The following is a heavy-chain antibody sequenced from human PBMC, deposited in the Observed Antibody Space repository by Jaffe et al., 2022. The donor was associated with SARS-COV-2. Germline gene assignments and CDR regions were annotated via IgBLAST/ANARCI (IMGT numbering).Heavy chain of an antibody. CDR3: ARDSKGGVTPFNWFDP. J-gene: IGHJ5*02. Sequence: QVQLVQSGAEVKNPGASVKVSCKASGYIFSSNVMHWVRQVPGQRPEWMGWINAGNGDTRYSEKFQGRVTFTRDASASTVYMEVSSLRSEDTALYYCARDSKGGVTPFNWFDPWGQGTLVTVSS. D-gene: IGHD3-16*01. V-gene: IGHV1-3*01. CDR1: GYIFSSNV. CDR2: INAGNGDT.